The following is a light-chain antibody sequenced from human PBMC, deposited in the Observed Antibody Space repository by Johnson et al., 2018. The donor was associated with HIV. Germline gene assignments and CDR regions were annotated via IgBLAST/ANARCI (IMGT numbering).Light chain of an antibody. CDR3: ETWDNSLSAGGL. CDR2: KNN. CDR1: SSTIGNNY. Sequence: QSVLTQPPSVSAAPGQKVTISCSGSSSTIGNNYVSWYQVVPGTAPKLLIYKNNERPSGIPDRFSGSKSGTSATLGITGLQTGDEADYYCETWDNSLSAGGLFGTGTKFTVL. J-gene: IGLJ1*01. V-gene: IGLV1-51*02.